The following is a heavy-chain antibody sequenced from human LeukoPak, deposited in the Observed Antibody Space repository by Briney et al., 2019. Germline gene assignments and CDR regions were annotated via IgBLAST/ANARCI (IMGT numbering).Heavy chain of an antibody. D-gene: IGHD3-10*01. J-gene: IGHJ5*02. Sequence: PSETLSLTCAVYGGSFSGYYWSWIRQPPGKGLEWIGEINHSGSTNYNPSLKSRVTISVDTSKNQFSLKLSSVTAADTAVYYCARVKVSMVREPWGQGTLVTVSS. CDR1: GGSFSGYY. CDR2: INHSGST. CDR3: ARVKVSMVREP. V-gene: IGHV4-34*01.